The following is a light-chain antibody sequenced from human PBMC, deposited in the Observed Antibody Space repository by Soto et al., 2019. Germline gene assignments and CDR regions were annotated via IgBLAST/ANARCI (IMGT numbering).Light chain of an antibody. Sequence: DIQMTQSPSTLSASVGDRVTISCRASQSISSRLAWYQQKLGKAPKLLIYDASSLESGVPSRFSGSGSGTEFTLTISSLQPDDFASYYCQPYSSYTRTFGQGTKVEIK. CDR2: DAS. J-gene: IGKJ1*01. CDR3: QPYSSYTRT. CDR1: QSISSR. V-gene: IGKV1-5*01.